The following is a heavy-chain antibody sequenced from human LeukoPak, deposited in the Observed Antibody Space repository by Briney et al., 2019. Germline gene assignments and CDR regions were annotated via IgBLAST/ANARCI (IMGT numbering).Heavy chain of an antibody. J-gene: IGHJ4*02. Sequence: GESLKISCKGSGYSLTSYWIGWVRQMPGKGLEWMGIIYPGDSDTRYSPSFQGQVAISADKSISTAYLQWSSLKASDTAMYYCARNYYGSGSYYTVDYWGQGTLVTVSS. V-gene: IGHV5-51*01. D-gene: IGHD3-10*01. CDR2: IYPGDSDT. CDR1: GYSLTSYW. CDR3: ARNYYGSGSYYTVDY.